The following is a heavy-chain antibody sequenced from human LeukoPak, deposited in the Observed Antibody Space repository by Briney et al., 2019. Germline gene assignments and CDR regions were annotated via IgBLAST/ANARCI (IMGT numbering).Heavy chain of an antibody. V-gene: IGHV4-59*01. CDR2: IYYSGSP. CDR1: AGSISSYY. J-gene: IGHJ5*02. CDR3: ARAAPWFDP. Sequence: SETLSLTCTVSAGSISSYYWSWIRQPPGKRLEWIGYIYYSGSPNYNPSLKSRVTLSVDTSKNQFSLKLSSVTAADTAVYYCARAAPWFDPWGQGTLVTVSS.